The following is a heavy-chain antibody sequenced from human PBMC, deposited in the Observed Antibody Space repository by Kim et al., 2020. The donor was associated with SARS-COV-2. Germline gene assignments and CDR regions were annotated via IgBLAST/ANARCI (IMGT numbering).Heavy chain of an antibody. CDR2: ISGGGDYT. CDR3: AKDLRGPHARYFDC. J-gene: IGHJ4*02. CDR1: GFTFGNYA. D-gene: IGHD4-17*01. Sequence: GGSLRLSCAASGFTFGNYAMTWVRQAPGKGLEWVSAISGGGDYTYYAGSLKGRSTISRDNSKNTLYLQMNSLRAEDTALYYCAKDLRGPHARYFDCWGQGNLVTVSA. V-gene: IGHV3-23*01.